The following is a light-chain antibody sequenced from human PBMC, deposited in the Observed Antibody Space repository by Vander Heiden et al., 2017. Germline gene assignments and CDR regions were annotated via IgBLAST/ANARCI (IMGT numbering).Light chain of an antibody. CDR1: SSDVGGYNY. Sequence: QSALTQPRSVSGSPGQSVTIPCTGTSSDVGGYNYVSWYQQHPGKAPKLMIYDVSERPSGVPDRFSGSKSGNTASLTISGLQAEDEADYYCYSYAGSYTWVFGGGTKLTVL. CDR3: YSYAGSYTWV. V-gene: IGLV2-11*01. J-gene: IGLJ3*02. CDR2: DVS.